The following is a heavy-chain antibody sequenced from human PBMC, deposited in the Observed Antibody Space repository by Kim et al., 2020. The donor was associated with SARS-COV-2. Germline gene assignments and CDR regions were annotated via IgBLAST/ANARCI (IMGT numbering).Heavy chain of an antibody. D-gene: IGHD2-21*01. J-gene: IGHJ4*02. CDR3: ARGAGIFSTYYFDH. CDR2: IWYDASKR. V-gene: IGHV3-33*08. Sequence: GGSLRLSCGASGFTFSTSAMAWVRQAPGKGLEWVSLIWYDASKRYYVVSVKGRFTISRDDSRQTVHLDMNNLRVADTAVYYCARGAGIFSTYYFDHWGQGALVTVSS. CDR1: GFTFSTSA.